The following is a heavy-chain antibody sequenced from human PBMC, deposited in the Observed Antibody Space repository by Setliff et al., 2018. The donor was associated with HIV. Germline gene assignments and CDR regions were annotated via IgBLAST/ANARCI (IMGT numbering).Heavy chain of an antibody. J-gene: IGHJ6*02. Sequence: SETLSLTCAVYGVSFSGYYWSWIRQPPGKGLEWIGEINHRGITNYSPSLKSRVTISVDTSKNQFSLKLRSVTAADTAVYYCARVVWMAAAGAIDYYYYGMDIWGQGTTVTVSS. CDR3: ARVVWMAAAGAIDYYYYGMDI. D-gene: IGHD6-13*01. CDR1: GVSFSGYY. V-gene: IGHV4-34*01. CDR2: INHRGIT.